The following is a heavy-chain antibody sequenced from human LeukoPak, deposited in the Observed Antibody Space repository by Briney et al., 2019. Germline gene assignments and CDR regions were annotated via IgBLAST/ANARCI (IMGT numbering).Heavy chain of an antibody. CDR3: ARDRADPIVVVVAAIDYYYYGMDV. J-gene: IGHJ6*02. V-gene: IGHV3-11*01. CDR2: TSSSGSTI. D-gene: IGHD2-15*01. Sequence: PGGSLRLSCAASGFTVSRNYMSWVRQAPGKGLEWVSYTSSSGSTIYYADSVKGRFTISRDNAKNSLYLQMNSLRAEDTAVYYCARDRADPIVVVVAAIDYYYYGMDVWGQGTTVTVSS. CDR1: GFTVSRNY.